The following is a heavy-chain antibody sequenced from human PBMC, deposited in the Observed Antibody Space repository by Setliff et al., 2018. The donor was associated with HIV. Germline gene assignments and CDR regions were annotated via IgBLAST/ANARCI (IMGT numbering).Heavy chain of an antibody. Sequence: GGSLRLSCAASGFTFSTYAMGWVRQAPGKGLEWVSAIYTDGSTVYADSVKGRFTISRDNSKNTLYLQMNSLRAEDTAVYYCAVSYASGNYYNIFDYWGQGTLVTVSS. CDR2: IYTDGST. V-gene: IGHV3-23*05. CDR3: AVSYASGNYYNIFDY. CDR1: GFTFSTYA. J-gene: IGHJ4*02. D-gene: IGHD3-10*01.